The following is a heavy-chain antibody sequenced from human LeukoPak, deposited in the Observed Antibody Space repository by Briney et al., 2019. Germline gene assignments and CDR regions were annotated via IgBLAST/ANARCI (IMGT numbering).Heavy chain of an antibody. D-gene: IGHD6-6*01. CDR1: GYTFSSYY. Sequence: GASVKVSCKASGYTFSSYYMHWVREAPGQGLEWMGIINPSGGSTSYAQKFQGRVTMTRDTSTSTVYMELSSLRSEDTAVYYCARSLAARWGYFDYWGQGTLVTASS. V-gene: IGHV1-46*01. J-gene: IGHJ4*02. CDR3: ARSLAARWGYFDY. CDR2: INPSGGST.